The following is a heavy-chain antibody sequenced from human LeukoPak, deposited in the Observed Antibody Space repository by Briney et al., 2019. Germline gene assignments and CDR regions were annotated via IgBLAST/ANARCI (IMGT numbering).Heavy chain of an antibody. CDR2: INSAGNSI. Sequence: GGSLRLSCAASGFTFSSYWMHWVRQAPGKGLVWVSRINSAGNSISYADSVKGRFTISRDNAKNTLYLQMNSLRAEDTAVHYCVISGYDYRCFEYWGQGTLVTVSS. CDR1: GFTFSSYW. CDR3: VISGYDYRCFEY. J-gene: IGHJ4*02. D-gene: IGHD5-12*01. V-gene: IGHV3-74*01.